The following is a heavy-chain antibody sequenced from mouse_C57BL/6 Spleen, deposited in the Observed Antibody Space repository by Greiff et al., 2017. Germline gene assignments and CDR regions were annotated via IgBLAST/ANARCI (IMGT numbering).Heavy chain of an antibody. D-gene: IGHD2-1*01. CDR1: GYTFTDYY. Sequence: EVQLQQSGPELVKPGASVKISCKASGYTFTDYYMNWVKQSHGKSLEWIGDINPNNGGTSYNQKFKGKATLTVDKSSSTAYMELRSLTSVDSAVYYCAGGNYYWYFDVWGTGTTVTVSS. V-gene: IGHV1-26*01. CDR2: INPNNGGT. J-gene: IGHJ1*03. CDR3: AGGNYYWYFDV.